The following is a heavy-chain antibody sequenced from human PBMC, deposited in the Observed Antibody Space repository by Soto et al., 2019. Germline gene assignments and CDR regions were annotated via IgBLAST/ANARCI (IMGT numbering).Heavy chain of an antibody. Sequence: SETLSLTCTVSGGSISSGGYYWSWIRQHSGKGLEWIGYIYYSGSTYYNPSLKSRVTISVDTSKNQFSLKLSSVTAADTAVYYCARGARSCSSTSCYVYYFDYWGQGTLVTVSS. CDR1: GGSISSGGYY. V-gene: IGHV4-31*03. CDR2: IYYSGST. J-gene: IGHJ4*02. CDR3: ARGARSCSSTSCYVYYFDY. D-gene: IGHD2-2*01.